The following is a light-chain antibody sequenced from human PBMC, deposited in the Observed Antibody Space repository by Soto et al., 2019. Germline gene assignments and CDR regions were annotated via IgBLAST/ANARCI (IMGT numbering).Light chain of an antibody. Sequence: DTPMTQSPSSQSAYLGDRVTITCRASQGISNYLAWYQQRPGRLPKLLLFGASTLQSGVPARFSGSGSGTFSSLPINVLLSHDLPTYYLQIYDMVPLTLSPGS. J-gene: IGKJ3*01. CDR1: QGISNY. CDR3: QIYDMVPLT. CDR2: GAS. V-gene: IGKV1-27*01.